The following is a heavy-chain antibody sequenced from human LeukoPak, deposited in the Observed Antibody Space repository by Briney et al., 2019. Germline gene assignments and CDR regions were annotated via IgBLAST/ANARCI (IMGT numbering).Heavy chain of an antibody. CDR2: IKQDGSGK. V-gene: IGHV3-7*01. J-gene: IGHJ4*02. CDR3: ARDSEGLLRGAYFDY. Sequence: PGGSLRLSCAASGFTFSSYWMSWVRQAPGKGLEWVANIKQDGSGKYYVDSVKGRFTISRDNAKNSLYLQMNSLRAEDTAVYYCARDSEGLLRGAYFDYWGQGTLVTVSS. CDR1: GFTFSSYW. D-gene: IGHD3-3*01.